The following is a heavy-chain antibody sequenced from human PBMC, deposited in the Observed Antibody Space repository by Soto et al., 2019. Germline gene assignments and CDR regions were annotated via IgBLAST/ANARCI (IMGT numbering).Heavy chain of an antibody. V-gene: IGHV4-30-2*01. D-gene: IGHD2-2*02. CDR2: IYHSGST. CDR1: GGSISSGGYS. Sequence: SETLSLTCAVSGGSISSGGYSWSWIRQPPGKGLEWIGYIYHSGSTYYNPSLKSRVTISVDRSKNQFSLKLSSVTAADTAVYYCARSYCSSTSCYIGYFDYWGQGTLGTVSS. CDR3: ARSYCSSTSCYIGYFDY. J-gene: IGHJ4*02.